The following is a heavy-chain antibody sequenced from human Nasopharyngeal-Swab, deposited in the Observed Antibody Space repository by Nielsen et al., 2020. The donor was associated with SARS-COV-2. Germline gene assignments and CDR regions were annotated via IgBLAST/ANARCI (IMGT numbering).Heavy chain of an antibody. CDR1: GYSISSGYY. CDR3: ARAAAGTFPFDY. J-gene: IGHJ4*02. Sequence: SEILSLTCTVSGYSISSGYYWGWIRQPPGKGLEWIGSIYHSGSTCYNPSLKSRVTISVDTSKNQFSLKLSSVTAADTAVYYCARAAAGTFPFDYWGQGTLVTVSS. D-gene: IGHD6-13*01. CDR2: IYHSGST. V-gene: IGHV4-38-2*02.